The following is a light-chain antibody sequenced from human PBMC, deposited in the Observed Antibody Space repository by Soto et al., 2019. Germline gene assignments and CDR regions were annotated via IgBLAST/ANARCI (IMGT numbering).Light chain of an antibody. CDR3: QQYDNSPST. V-gene: IGKV3-20*01. CDR1: QSVSSSF. Sequence: IVLAQSPGTLSLSPGERATLSCRATQSVSSSFLAWYQQRPGQAPRLLIFGASNRATGIPARFSGSGSGTDFSLTISRLEPEDCAVYYCQQYDNSPSTFGQGTKVDIK. CDR2: GAS. J-gene: IGKJ1*01.